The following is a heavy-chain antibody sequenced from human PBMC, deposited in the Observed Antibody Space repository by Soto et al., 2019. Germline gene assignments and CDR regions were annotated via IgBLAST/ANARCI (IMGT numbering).Heavy chain of an antibody. CDR2: IYLDDDK. V-gene: IGHV2-5*02. D-gene: IGHD2-15*01. CDR3: AYLPCSGGSCYWFSYSGMDV. CDR1: GFSLSTSGVG. Sequence: QITLKESGPTLVKPTQTLTLTCTFSGFSLSTSGVGVAWIRQHPGKALECLALIYLDDDKRYRTSLETRLNITKNISKNQVVHTITNMDSVDTATDNCAYLPCSGGSCYWFSYSGMDVWGLRTTITDS. J-gene: IGHJ6*02.